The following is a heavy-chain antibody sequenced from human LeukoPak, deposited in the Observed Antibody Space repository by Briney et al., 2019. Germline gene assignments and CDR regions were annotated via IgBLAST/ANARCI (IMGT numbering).Heavy chain of an antibody. J-gene: IGHJ4*02. CDR3: ARGLGAGIVVVPAANFGFDY. CDR2: ISYIGST. CDR1: DDSFSSHY. V-gene: IGHV4-59*11. D-gene: IGHD2-2*01. Sequence: SETLSLTCAVSDDSFSSHYWTWIRQPPGRGLEWIGYISYIGSTNYNPSLKSRVTISIDTSRNQFSLRLSSVTAADTAVYYCARGLGAGIVVVPAANFGFDYWGQGTLVTVSS.